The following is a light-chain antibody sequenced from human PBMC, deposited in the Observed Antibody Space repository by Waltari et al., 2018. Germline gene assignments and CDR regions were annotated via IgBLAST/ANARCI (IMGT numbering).Light chain of an antibody. CDR3: QQRSTRPT. CDR2: DAS. Sequence: ELVLTQSPATLTLFPGDRTTLSGRASQHVSIYLAWFQQRPGQAPRLLIYDASNRATGIPARFSGSGSGTDFTLTISSLEPEDSAVYYCQQRSTRPTFGQGTRLEIK. CDR1: QHVSIY. J-gene: IGKJ5*01. V-gene: IGKV3-11*01.